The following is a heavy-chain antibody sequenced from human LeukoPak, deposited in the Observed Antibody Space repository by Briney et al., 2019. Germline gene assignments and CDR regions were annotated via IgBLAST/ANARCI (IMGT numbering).Heavy chain of an antibody. CDR3: ARGYTGYFDH. V-gene: IGHV1-2*02. Sequence: GASVKVSCKASGYTFTGYYILWVRQAPGQGLESVGWINPHSGGTYYTQNFQGRVTMTRDTSISTAYMELSSLRSDDTAVYYCARGYTGYFDHWGQGTLVTVSS. D-gene: IGHD3-16*02. J-gene: IGHJ4*02. CDR2: INPHSGGT. CDR1: GYTFTGYY.